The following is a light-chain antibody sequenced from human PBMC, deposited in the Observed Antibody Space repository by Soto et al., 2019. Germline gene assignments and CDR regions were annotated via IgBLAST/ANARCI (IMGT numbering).Light chain of an antibody. CDR1: QGISSY. CDR2: AAS. CDR3: QQYYIYPPS. V-gene: IGKV1-8*01. J-gene: IGKJ4*01. Sequence: AIRMTQSPSSLSASTGDRVTITCRASQGISSYLAWYQQKPGKAPKLLIYAASTLQSGVPSRFSGSGSGTDFTLTISCLQSEDFATYYCQQYYIYPPSFGGGTKVEIK.